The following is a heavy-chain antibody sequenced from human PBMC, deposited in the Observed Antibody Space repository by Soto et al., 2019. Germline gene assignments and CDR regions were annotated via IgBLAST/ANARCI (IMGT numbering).Heavy chain of an antibody. CDR3: ARDFRNKGFDH. CDR2: ISGRSDNI. CDR1: GFRFSDFY. Sequence: GGSLRLSCAASGFRFSDFYMGWIRQAPGKGLEWISFISGRSDNIHYADSVKGRFTISRDNAKNSLYLQMNSLRVEDTAVYYCARDFRNKGFDHSVQGTLVTVSS. V-gene: IGHV3-11*05. J-gene: IGHJ4*02.